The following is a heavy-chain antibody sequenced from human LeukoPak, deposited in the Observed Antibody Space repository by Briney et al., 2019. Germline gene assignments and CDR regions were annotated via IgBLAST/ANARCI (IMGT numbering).Heavy chain of an antibody. CDR2: MSGSGGST. CDR1: GFTFSDHH. D-gene: IGHD3-10*01. J-gene: IGHJ4*02. CDR3: AKEMKPNYYGSGSYPLDY. V-gene: IGHV3-23*01. Sequence: GSLRLSCAASGFTFSDHHMDWVRQAPGKGLEWVSAMSGSGGSTYYADSVKGRYADSVKGRFTISRDNSKNTVYLQMNSLRAEDTAVYYCAKEMKPNYYGSGSYPLDYWGQGTLVTVSS.